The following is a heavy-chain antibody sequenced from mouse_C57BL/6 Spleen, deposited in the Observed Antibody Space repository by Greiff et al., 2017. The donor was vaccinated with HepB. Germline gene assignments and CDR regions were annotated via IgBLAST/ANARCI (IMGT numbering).Heavy chain of an antibody. D-gene: IGHD1-3*01. CDR1: GFNIKDYY. Sequence: VHVKQSGAELVKPGASVKLSCTASGFNIKDYYMHWVKQRTEQGLEWIGRIDHEDGETKYAPKFQGKATITAATSSNTAYLQLRSLTSEDTAVYYWAREWEFLEAYWGQGTLVTVSA. V-gene: IGHV14-2*01. CDR3: AREWEFLEAY. CDR2: IDHEDGET. J-gene: IGHJ3*01.